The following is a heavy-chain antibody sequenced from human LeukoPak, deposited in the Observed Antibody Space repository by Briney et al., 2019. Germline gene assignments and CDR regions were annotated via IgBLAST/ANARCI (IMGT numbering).Heavy chain of an antibody. Sequence: PSETLSLTCTVSGGSISSYYWSWIRQPPGKGLEWIGYIYYSGSTNYNPSLKSRVTISVDTSNNQFSLKLSSVTAADTAVYYCPGRAGYGGGWHPDLGFDYWGQGTLVTVS. V-gene: IGHV4-59*08. CDR2: IYYSGST. CDR3: PGRAGYGGGWHPDLGFDY. CDR1: GGSISSYY. D-gene: IGHD6-19*01. J-gene: IGHJ4*02.